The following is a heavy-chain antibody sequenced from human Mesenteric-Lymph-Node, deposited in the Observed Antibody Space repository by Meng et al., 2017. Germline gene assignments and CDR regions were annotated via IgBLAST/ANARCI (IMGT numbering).Heavy chain of an antibody. CDR2: INTDGSST. CDR1: GFTFSSYW. J-gene: IGHJ4*02. Sequence: GGSLRLSCAASGFTFSSYWTHWVRQAPGKGLVWVSGINTDGSSTSYADSVKGRFTIARDNAKNTLYLQMSSLRAEDTAVYYCARDWGLDYWGQGTLVTVSS. CDR3: ARDWGLDY. D-gene: IGHD3-16*01. V-gene: IGHV3-74*01.